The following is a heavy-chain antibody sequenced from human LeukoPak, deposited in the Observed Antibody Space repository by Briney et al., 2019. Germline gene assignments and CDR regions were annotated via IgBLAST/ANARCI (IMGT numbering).Heavy chain of an antibody. V-gene: IGHV3-66*01. CDR3: AVPGIVASGTIDY. Sequence: GSLRLSCAASGFTVSSNYMIWVRQAPGKGLEWVSVLYSGGTTYYADSVKGRFTISRDNSKNTLYLQMNSLRVEDTAVYYCAVPGIVASGTIDYWGQGTLVTVSS. D-gene: IGHD6-13*01. CDR1: GFTVSSNY. CDR2: LYSGGTT. J-gene: IGHJ4*02.